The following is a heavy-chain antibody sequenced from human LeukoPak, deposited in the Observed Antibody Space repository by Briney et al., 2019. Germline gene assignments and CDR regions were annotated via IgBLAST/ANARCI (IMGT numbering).Heavy chain of an antibody. CDR1: GGSISSYY. CDR2: IYYSGST. D-gene: IGHD5-12*01. CDR3: AGMATILYGMDV. J-gene: IGHJ6*02. Sequence: SETLSLTCTVSGGSISSYYWSWIRQPPGKGLEWNGYIYYSGSTNYNPSLKSRVTISVDTSKNQFSLKLSSVTAADTAVYYCAGMATILYGMDVWGQGTTVTVSS. V-gene: IGHV4-59*01.